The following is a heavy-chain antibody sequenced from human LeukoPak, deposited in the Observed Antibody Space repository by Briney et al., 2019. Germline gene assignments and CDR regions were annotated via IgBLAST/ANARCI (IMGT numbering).Heavy chain of an antibody. CDR2: IYHSGST. V-gene: IGHV4-4*02. CDR1: GGSISSSNW. CDR3: ARGLWFGEAGWFDP. D-gene: IGHD3-10*01. Sequence: PSETLSLTCAVSGGSISSSNWWSWVRQPPGKGLEWIGEIYHSGSTNYSPSLKSRVTISVDKSKNQFSLKLSSVTAADTAVYYCARGLWFGEAGWFDPWGQGTLVTVSS. J-gene: IGHJ5*02.